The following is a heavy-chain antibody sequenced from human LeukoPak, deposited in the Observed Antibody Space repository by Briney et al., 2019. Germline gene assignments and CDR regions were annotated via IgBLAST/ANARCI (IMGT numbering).Heavy chain of an antibody. J-gene: IGHJ4*02. D-gene: IGHD6-13*01. Sequence: GGSLRLSCAASGFTFSSYGMHWVRQAPGKGLEWVANIKQDGSEKYYVDSVKGRFTISRDNAKNSLYLQMNSLRAEDTAVYYCAREVATGTGAYNYWGQGTLVTVSS. CDR3: AREVATGTGAYNY. V-gene: IGHV3-7*01. CDR2: IKQDGSEK. CDR1: GFTFSSYG.